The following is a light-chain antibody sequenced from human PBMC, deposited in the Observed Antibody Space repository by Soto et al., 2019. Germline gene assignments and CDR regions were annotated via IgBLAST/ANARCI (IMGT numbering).Light chain of an antibody. Sequence: AIQLTQSPSSLSASVGDRVTITCRASQGIRNDLGWYQQKPGKAPKLLIYAASSLQSGVPSRFSGSGSGTDFTLTISSRQPADLAIYYCLQDYSYPWTFGQGTKVEIE. CDR3: LQDYSYPWT. CDR1: QGIRND. CDR2: AAS. J-gene: IGKJ1*01. V-gene: IGKV1-6*02.